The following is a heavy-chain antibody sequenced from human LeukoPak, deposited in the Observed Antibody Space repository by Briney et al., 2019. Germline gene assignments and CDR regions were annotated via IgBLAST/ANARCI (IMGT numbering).Heavy chain of an antibody. D-gene: IGHD3-3*01. Sequence: GESLKISRQFSGYTLANYWIGWVRQMPGKGLEWMGVIYPDDSDTRYSPSFQGQVTISVDKSIATAYVQWSSLKASDTAIYYCARGDFWSVSNRYFDYWGQGTQVTVSS. CDR1: GYTLANYW. V-gene: IGHV5-51*01. CDR2: IYPDDSDT. CDR3: ARGDFWSVSNRYFDY. J-gene: IGHJ4*02.